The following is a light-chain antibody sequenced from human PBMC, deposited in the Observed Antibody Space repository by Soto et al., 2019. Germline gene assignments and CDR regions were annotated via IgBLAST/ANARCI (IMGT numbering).Light chain of an antibody. V-gene: IGKV3-20*01. J-gene: IGKJ1*01. CDR3: QQYGGSGT. Sequence: EIVLTQSPGTLSLSPGERATLSCRASQSVSNNYLAWYQQKPGQAPRLLIYGASNRATGIPDRFSGSGSGTYFPLTISRLEPEDFAVYYCQQYGGSGTFGQGTKVEIK. CDR2: GAS. CDR1: QSVSNNY.